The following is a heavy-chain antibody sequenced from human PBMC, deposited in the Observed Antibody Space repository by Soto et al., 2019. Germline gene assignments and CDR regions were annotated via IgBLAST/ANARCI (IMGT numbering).Heavy chain of an antibody. V-gene: IGHV1-18*01. CDR1: GYTFTSYG. Sequence: QVQLVQSGAEVKKPGASVKVSCKASGYTFTSYGISWVRQAPGQGLEWMGWISAYNGNTNYAQKLQGRVTMTTDTSTSTAYMELRSLRSDDTAVYYCARDLVVVPAVISGGSDYWGQGTLVTVSS. CDR2: ISAYNGNT. D-gene: IGHD2-2*02. CDR3: ARDLVVVPAVISGGSDY. J-gene: IGHJ4*02.